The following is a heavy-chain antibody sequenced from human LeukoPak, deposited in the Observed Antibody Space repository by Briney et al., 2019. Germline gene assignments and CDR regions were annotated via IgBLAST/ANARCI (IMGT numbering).Heavy chain of an antibody. CDR3: ARSGGYGSGSYYNSDYYYYYYMDV. D-gene: IGHD3-10*01. V-gene: IGHV4-4*07. CDR1: GGSISSYY. Sequence: SETLSLTCTVSGGSISSYYWSWIRQPAGKGLEWIGRIYTSGSTNYNPSLKSRVTMSVDTSKNQFSLKLSSVTAADTAVYYCARSGGYGSGSYYNSDYYYYYYMDVWGKGTTVTISS. J-gene: IGHJ6*03. CDR2: IYTSGST.